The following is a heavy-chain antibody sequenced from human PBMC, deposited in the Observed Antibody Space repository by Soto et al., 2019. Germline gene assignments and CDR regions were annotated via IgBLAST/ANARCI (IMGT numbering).Heavy chain of an antibody. CDR1: GFTFSSYG. J-gene: IGHJ4*02. CDR3: AKLLYYYDSSGYSLDY. CDR2: ISYDGSNK. D-gene: IGHD3-22*01. Sequence: GGSLRLSCAASGFTFSSYGMHWVRQAPGKGLEWVAVISYDGSNKYYADSVKGRFTISRDNSKNTLYLQMNSLRAEDTAVYYCAKLLYYYDSSGYSLDYWGQGTLVTVSS. V-gene: IGHV3-30*18.